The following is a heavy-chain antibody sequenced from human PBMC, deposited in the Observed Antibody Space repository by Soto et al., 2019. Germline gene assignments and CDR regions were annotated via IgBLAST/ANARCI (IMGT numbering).Heavy chain of an antibody. V-gene: IGHV1-18*01. J-gene: IGHJ6*02. D-gene: IGHD3-10*01. CDR1: GYTFTSYG. Sequence: QVQLVQSGAEVKKPGASVKVSCKASGYTFTSYGISWVRQAPGQGLEWMGWISAYNGNTNYAQKLQGRVTMTSDTATSTESMELTKLRCDDTRVYDCAWVEMVRGVLGYHGMDVWCQGTTLTVSS. CDR3: AWVEMVRGVLGYHGMDV. CDR2: ISAYNGNT.